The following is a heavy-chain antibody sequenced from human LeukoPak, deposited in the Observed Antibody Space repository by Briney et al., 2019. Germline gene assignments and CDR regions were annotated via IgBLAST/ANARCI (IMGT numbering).Heavy chain of an antibody. CDR3: ARSDSSGYYATYYYYYMDV. V-gene: IGHV1-2*02. CDR1: GYTFTGDY. J-gene: IGHJ6*03. CDR2: INPNSGGT. Sequence: GASVKVSCKASGYTFTGDYMHWVRQAPGQGLECMGWINPNSGGTNYAQKFQGRVTMTRDTSISTAYMELSRLRSDDTAVYYCARSDSSGYYATYYYYYMDVWGKGTTVTISS. D-gene: IGHD3-22*01.